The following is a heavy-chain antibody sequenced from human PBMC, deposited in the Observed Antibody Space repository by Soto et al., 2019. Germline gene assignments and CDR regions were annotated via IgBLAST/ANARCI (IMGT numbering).Heavy chain of an antibody. CDR3: ARVYGAYGFDY. Sequence: QVQLVESGGGVVQPGRSLRLSCAASGFTFSSYGMHWVRQAPGKGLEWVAVIWYDGSNKYYADSVKGRFTISRDNSKNTLYLQMNSLRAEDTAVYYCARVYGAYGFDYWGQGTLVTVSS. D-gene: IGHD4-17*01. CDR2: IWYDGSNK. V-gene: IGHV3-33*01. CDR1: GFTFSSYG. J-gene: IGHJ4*02.